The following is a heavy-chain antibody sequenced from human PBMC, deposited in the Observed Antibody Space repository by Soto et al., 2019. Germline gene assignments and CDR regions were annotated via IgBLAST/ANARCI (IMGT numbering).Heavy chain of an antibody. CDR2: ISSSSSYI. CDR1: GFTFSSYS. CDR3: ARDDGGSVLAFDI. V-gene: IGHV3-21*01. Sequence: NPGGSLRLSCAASGFTFSSYSMNWVRQAPGKGLEWVSSISSSSSYIYYADSVKGRFTISRDNAKNSLYLQMNSLRAEDTAVYYCARDDGGSVLAFDIWGQGTMVTVSS. D-gene: IGHD1-26*01. J-gene: IGHJ3*02.